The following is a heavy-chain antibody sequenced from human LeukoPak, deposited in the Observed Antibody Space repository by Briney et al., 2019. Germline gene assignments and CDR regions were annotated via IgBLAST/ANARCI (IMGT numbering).Heavy chain of an antibody. CDR2: ISGSGGST. D-gene: IGHD2-21*01. J-gene: IGHJ4*02. Sequence: GGSLRLSCSVSGFTFTTYGMSWVRQGPGKGLEWVSAISGSGGSTYHADSVRGRFTISRDNSKNTLYLQMNSLRAEDAAVYFCAKAPVTSCRGAYCYPFDSWGQGTLVTVSS. CDR1: GFTFTTYG. V-gene: IGHV3-23*01. CDR3: AKAPVTSCRGAYCYPFDS.